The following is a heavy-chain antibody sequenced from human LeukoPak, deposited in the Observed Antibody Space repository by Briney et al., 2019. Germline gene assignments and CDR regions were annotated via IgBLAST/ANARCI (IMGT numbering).Heavy chain of an antibody. CDR3: ALTVSSSWYGYFQH. CDR1: GGTFSSYA. J-gene: IGHJ1*01. CDR2: IIPIFGTA. D-gene: IGHD6-13*01. Sequence: SVKVSCKASGGTFSSYAISWVRQAPGQGLEWMGRIIPIFGTANYAQKFQGRVTITTDESTSTAYMELSSLRSEDTAVYYCALTVSSSWYGYFQHWGQGTLVTVSS. V-gene: IGHV1-69*05.